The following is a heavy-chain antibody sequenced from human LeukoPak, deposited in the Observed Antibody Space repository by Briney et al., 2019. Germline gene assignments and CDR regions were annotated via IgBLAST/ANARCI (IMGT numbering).Heavy chain of an antibody. Sequence: PGRSLRLSCAASGFTFSSYALHWVRQAPGKGLEWVALISYDGSNKYFADSVRGRFTISRDNSKHTLYLQMNSLRAEDTAVYYCARDIGVGSSGYYGYFDYWGQGTLVTVSS. CDR2: ISYDGSNK. V-gene: IGHV3-30-3*01. D-gene: IGHD3-22*01. CDR3: ARDIGVGSSGYYGYFDY. J-gene: IGHJ4*02. CDR1: GFTFSSYA.